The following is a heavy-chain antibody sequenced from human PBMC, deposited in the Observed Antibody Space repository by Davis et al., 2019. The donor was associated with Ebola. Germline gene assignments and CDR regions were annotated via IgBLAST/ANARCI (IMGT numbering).Heavy chain of an antibody. Sequence: PGGSLRLSCAASGFTFSGSAMHWVRQAPGKGLEWVSYISSSSSTIYYADSVKGRFTISRDNAKNSLYLQMNSLRDEDTAVYYCARGYYDFWSGYYTGAFDIWGQGTMVTVSS. CDR1: GFTFSGSA. D-gene: IGHD3-3*01. CDR2: ISSSSSTI. CDR3: ARGYYDFWSGYYTGAFDI. V-gene: IGHV3-48*02. J-gene: IGHJ3*02.